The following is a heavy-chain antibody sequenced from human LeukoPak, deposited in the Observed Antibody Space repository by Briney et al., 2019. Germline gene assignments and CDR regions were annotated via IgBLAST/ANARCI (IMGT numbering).Heavy chain of an antibody. Sequence: GESLKISCKGSGYSFTSYWIGWVRQMPGKGLEWMGIIYPGDSDTRYSPSFQGQVTISADKSVSTAYLQWSNLKASDTAMYYCARRHPHPYCGGDCSHHGAFDIWGQGTMVTVSS. D-gene: IGHD2-21*01. CDR1: GYSFTSYW. CDR2: IYPGDSDT. CDR3: ARRHPHPYCGGDCSHHGAFDI. V-gene: IGHV5-51*01. J-gene: IGHJ3*02.